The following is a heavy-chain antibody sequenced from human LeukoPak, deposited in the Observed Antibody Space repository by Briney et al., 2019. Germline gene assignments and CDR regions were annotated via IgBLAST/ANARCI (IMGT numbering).Heavy chain of an antibody. CDR1: GFTFSSYW. CDR3: ARAPSNAHFDY. D-gene: IGHD3-3*02. Sequence: GGSLRLSCAASGFTFSSYWMSWVRQAPGKGLEWVANIKQDGSEKYYVDSVKGRFTISRDNSNNTVYLQMNSLRAEDTAVYYCARAPSNAHFDYWGQGTLVTVSS. CDR2: IKQDGSEK. J-gene: IGHJ4*02. V-gene: IGHV3-7*01.